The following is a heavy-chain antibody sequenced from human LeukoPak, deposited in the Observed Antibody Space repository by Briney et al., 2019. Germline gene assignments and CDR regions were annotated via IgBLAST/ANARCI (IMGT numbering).Heavy chain of an antibody. J-gene: IGHJ3*02. CDR2: IIPIFGTA. CDR1: GYTFTSYG. Sequence: GASVKVSCKASGYTFTSYGISWVRQAPGQGLEWMGGIIPIFGTANYAQKFQGRVTITADESTSTAYMELSSLRSEDTAVYYCARGAERLGLDAFDIWGQGTMVTVSS. D-gene: IGHD6-19*01. CDR3: ARGAERLGLDAFDI. V-gene: IGHV1-69*13.